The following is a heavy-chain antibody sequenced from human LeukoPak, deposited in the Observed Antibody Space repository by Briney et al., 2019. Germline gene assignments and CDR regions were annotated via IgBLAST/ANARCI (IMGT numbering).Heavy chain of an antibody. CDR1: GFTFSSYA. Sequence: PGGSLRLSCAASGFTFSSYAMSWVRRAPGKGLEWVSAISGSGGSTYYADSVKGRFTISRDNSKNTLYLQMNSLRAEDTAMYYCARRRGMGSLDYWGQGTLVTASS. J-gene: IGHJ4*02. CDR3: ARRRGMGSLDY. D-gene: IGHD2-8*01. CDR2: ISGSGGST. V-gene: IGHV3-23*01.